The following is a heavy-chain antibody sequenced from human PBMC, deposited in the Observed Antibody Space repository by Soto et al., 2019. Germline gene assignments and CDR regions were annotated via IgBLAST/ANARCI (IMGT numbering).Heavy chain of an antibody. V-gene: IGHV2-26*01. CDR2: IFSNDEK. J-gene: IGHJ2*01. D-gene: IGHD6-19*01. Sequence: QVTLKESGPVLVKPTETLTLTCTVSGFSLSNARMGVSWIRQPPGKALEWLAHIFSNDEKSYSTSLKSRLTISKDTSKSQVVLTMTNMDPVDTATYYCARISKGIAVVGTRYFDLWGRGTLVTVSS. CDR3: ARISKGIAVVGTRYFDL. CDR1: GFSLSNARMG.